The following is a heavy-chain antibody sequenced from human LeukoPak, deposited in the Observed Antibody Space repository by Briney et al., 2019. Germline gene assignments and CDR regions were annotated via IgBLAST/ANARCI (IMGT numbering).Heavy chain of an antibody. Sequence: SQTLSLTCTVSGGPISSGDYYWSWIRQPPGKGLEWIGYIYYSGSTYYNPSLKSRVTISVDTSKNQFSLKLSSVTAADTAVYYCARDIVVVPAAIAWFDPWGQGTLVTVSS. CDR1: GGPISSGDYY. CDR3: ARDIVVVPAAIAWFDP. D-gene: IGHD2-2*01. CDR2: IYYSGST. J-gene: IGHJ5*02. V-gene: IGHV4-30-4*08.